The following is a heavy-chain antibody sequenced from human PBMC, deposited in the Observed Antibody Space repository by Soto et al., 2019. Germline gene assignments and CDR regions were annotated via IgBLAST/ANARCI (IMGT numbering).Heavy chain of an antibody. Sequence: SETLSLTCAVSGGSISSSNWWSWVRQPPGKGLEWIGEIYHSGSTNYNPSLKSRVTISVDKSKNQFSLKLSSVTAADTAVYYCARDQSSSWYRYFDLWGRGTLVTVSS. D-gene: IGHD6-13*01. CDR2: IYHSGST. CDR3: ARDQSSSWYRYFDL. CDR1: GGSISSSNW. V-gene: IGHV4-4*02. J-gene: IGHJ2*01.